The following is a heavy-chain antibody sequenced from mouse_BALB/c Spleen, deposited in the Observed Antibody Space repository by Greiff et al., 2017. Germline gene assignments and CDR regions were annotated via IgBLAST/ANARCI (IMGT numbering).Heavy chain of an antibody. CDR2: INPSTGYT. CDR1: GYTFTSYW. J-gene: IGHJ2*01. V-gene: IGHV1-7*01. Sequence: QVQLQQSGAELAKPGASVTMSCKASGYTFTSYWMHWVKQRPGQGLEWIGYINPSTGYTEYNQKFKDKATLTADKSSSTAYMQLSSLTSEDSAVYYCARGTNLGRYFDYWGQGTTLTVSS. CDR3: ARGTNLGRYFDY. D-gene: IGHD4-1*01.